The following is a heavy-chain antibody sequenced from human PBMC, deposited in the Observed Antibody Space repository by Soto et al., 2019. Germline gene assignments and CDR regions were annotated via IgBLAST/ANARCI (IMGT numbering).Heavy chain of an antibody. CDR2: IWYDGSNK. J-gene: IGHJ4*02. CDR1: GFTFSSYG. D-gene: IGHD5-12*01. Sequence: GGSLRLSCAAYGFTFSSYGMHWVRQAPGKGLEWVEVIWYDGSNKYYADSVKGRFTISRDNSKNTLYLQMNSLRAEDTAVYYCARDQPSVDIVATGYDYWGPGTPVTVSS. CDR3: ARDQPSVDIVATGYDY. V-gene: IGHV3-33*01.